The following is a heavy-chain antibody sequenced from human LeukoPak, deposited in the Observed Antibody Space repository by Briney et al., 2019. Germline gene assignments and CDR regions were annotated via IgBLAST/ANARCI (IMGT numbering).Heavy chain of an antibody. CDR1: GGSISSYY. J-gene: IGHJ6*03. CDR3: ARETSQKGAHYMDV. D-gene: IGHD3-16*01. Sequence: SETLSLTCTVSGGSISSYYWSWIRQPPGRGLEWIGYIYYSGYTNYNPSLKSRVTISVDTSKNQFSLKLSSVTAADTAVYYCARETSQKGAHYMDVWGKGTTVTISS. V-gene: IGHV4-59*01. CDR2: IYYSGYT.